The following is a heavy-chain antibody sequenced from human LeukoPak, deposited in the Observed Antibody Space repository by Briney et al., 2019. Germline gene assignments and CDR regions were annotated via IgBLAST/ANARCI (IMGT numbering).Heavy chain of an antibody. Sequence: TETLSLTCTVSGGSISSYYWSWIRQPAGKGLEWIGRIYTSGSTNYNPSLKSRVTMSVDTSKNQFSLKLSSVTAADTAVYYCARGYDSSGYYYGPSLFDYWGQGTLVTVSS. V-gene: IGHV4-4*07. J-gene: IGHJ4*02. CDR3: ARGYDSSGYYYGPSLFDY. D-gene: IGHD3-22*01. CDR2: IYTSGST. CDR1: GGSISSYY.